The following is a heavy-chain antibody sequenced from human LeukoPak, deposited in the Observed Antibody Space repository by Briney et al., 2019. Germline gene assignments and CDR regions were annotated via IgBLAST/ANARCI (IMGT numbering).Heavy chain of an antibody. V-gene: IGHV4-34*01. CDR2: INHSGST. CDR1: GGSFSGYY. D-gene: IGHD5-18*01. Sequence: PSQTLSLTCAVYGGSFSGYYWSWIRQPPGKGLEWIGEINHSGSTNYNPSLKSRVTISVDTSKNQFSLKLSSVTAADTAVYYCARFTISGYSPIFDYWGEGTLVTVSS. CDR3: ARFTISGYSPIFDY. J-gene: IGHJ4*02.